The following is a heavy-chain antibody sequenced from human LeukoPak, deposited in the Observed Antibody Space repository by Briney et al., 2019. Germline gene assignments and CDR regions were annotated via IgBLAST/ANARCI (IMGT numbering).Heavy chain of an antibody. D-gene: IGHD3-9*01. CDR2: IYHSGST. Sequence: PSGTLSLTCAVSGGSTSSSNWWSWVRQPPGKGLEWIGEIYHSGSTNYNPSLKSRVTISVDKSKNQFSLKLSSVTAADTAVYYCARGDINYDILTGYQEGVGFDYWGQGTLVTVSS. CDR1: GGSTSSSNW. CDR3: ARGDINYDILTGYQEGVGFDY. V-gene: IGHV4-4*02. J-gene: IGHJ4*02.